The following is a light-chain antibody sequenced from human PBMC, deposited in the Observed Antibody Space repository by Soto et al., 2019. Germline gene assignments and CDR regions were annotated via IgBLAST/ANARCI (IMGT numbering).Light chain of an antibody. CDR1: QSVSRN. CDR3: QQYNNWPLT. CDR2: GAS. V-gene: IGKV3-15*01. Sequence: ETVMTQSPATLSVSPGERATLSCRASQSVSRNFAWYQQRPGQAPTLLIYGASTRATGVPARFSGSGSGTEFALTISSLQSEDFAVYYCQQYNNWPLTFGGGTKVEIK. J-gene: IGKJ4*01.